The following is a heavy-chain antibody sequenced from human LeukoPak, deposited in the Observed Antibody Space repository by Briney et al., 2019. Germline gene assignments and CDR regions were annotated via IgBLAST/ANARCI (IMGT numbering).Heavy chain of an antibody. CDR1: GDSVSSNSAA. V-gene: IGHV6-1*01. J-gene: IGHJ1*01. CDR2: TYYRSKWYN. Sequence: SQTLSLTCAISGDSVSSNSAAWNWIRQSPSRGLEWLGRTYYRSKWYNDYAVSVKSRITTNPDTSKNQFSLQLNSVTPEDTAVYYCARDRLVQGGRVRYFQHWGQGTLVTVSS. CDR3: ARDRLVQGGRVRYFQH. D-gene: IGHD6-19*01.